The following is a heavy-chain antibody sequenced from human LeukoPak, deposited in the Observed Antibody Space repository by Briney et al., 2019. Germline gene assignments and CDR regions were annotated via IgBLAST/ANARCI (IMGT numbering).Heavy chain of an antibody. CDR3: AMGTRADSSGYYSLYYFDY. CDR2: ISSSGSTI. J-gene: IGHJ4*02. Sequence: GGSLRLSCAASGFTFSSYEMNWVRQAPGKGLEWVSYISSSGSTIYYADSVKGRFTISRDNAKNSLYLQMNSLRAEDTAVYYCAMGTRADSSGYYSLYYFDYWGQGTLVTVSS. D-gene: IGHD3-22*01. V-gene: IGHV3-48*03. CDR1: GFTFSSYE.